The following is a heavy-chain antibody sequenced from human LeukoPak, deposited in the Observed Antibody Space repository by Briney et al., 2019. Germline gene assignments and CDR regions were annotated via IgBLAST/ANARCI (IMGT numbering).Heavy chain of an antibody. CDR3: AKASNYYGSGSYYQY. D-gene: IGHD3-10*01. Sequence: GGSLRLSCAASGFTFSSYAMSWVRQAPGRGLEWVSAISGSGGSTYYADSVKGRFTISRDNSKNTLYLQMNSLRAEDTAVYYCAKASNYYGSGSYYQYWGQGTLVTVSS. J-gene: IGHJ4*02. V-gene: IGHV3-23*01. CDR2: ISGSGGST. CDR1: GFTFSSYA.